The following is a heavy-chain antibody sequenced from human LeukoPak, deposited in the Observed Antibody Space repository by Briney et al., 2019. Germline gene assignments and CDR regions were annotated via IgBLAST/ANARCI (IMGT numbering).Heavy chain of an antibody. Sequence: GGSLRLSCAASGFTFDDYGMSWVRQAPGKGLEWVALIRYDGSKKDYGDSVKGRFTISRDNSKNMVYLQMNSLRVEDTAMYYCVRTGETERFEYWGQGALVTVSS. CDR3: VRTGETERFEY. J-gene: IGHJ4*02. CDR2: IRYDGSKK. V-gene: IGHV3-33*08. CDR1: GFTFDDYG. D-gene: IGHD1-1*01.